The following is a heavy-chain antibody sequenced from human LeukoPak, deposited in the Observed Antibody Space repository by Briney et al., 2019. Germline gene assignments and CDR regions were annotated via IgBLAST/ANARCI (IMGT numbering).Heavy chain of an antibody. D-gene: IGHD2-21*02. J-gene: IGHJ3*02. Sequence: SETLSLTCAVYGGSFSGYYWSWIRQPPGKGLEWIGEINHSGSTNYNPSLKSRVTISVDTSKNQFSLKLSSVTAADTAVYYCVRDDLTYCGGDCFSGSDAFDIWGQGTMVTVSS. V-gene: IGHV4-34*01. CDR2: INHSGST. CDR1: GGSFSGYY. CDR3: VRDDLTYCGGDCFSGSDAFDI.